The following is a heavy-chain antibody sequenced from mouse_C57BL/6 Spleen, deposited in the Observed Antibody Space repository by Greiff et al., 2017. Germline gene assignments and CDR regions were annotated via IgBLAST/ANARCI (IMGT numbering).Heavy chain of an antibody. CDR1: GFSLTSYG. J-gene: IGHJ3*01. D-gene: IGHD2-2*01. Sequence: VKLVESGPGLVAPSQSLSITCTVSGFSLTSYGVSWVRQPPGKSLEWLGVLRGDGGTNYHSAPISGLGISKNNSKIQVFLKLNRLQADDTATYYCAKQYGYKAWFAYWGQGTLVTVSA. V-gene: IGHV2-3*01. CDR2: LRGDGGT. CDR3: AKQYGYKAWFAY.